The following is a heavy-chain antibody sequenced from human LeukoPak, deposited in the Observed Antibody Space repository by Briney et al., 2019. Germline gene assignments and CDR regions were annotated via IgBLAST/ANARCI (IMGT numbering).Heavy chain of an antibody. CDR1: GGSISSSS. D-gene: IGHD3/OR15-3a*01. Sequence: SETLSLTCTVSGGSISSSSWNWIRQPPGGGLEWIGYMYYRGSANFNPSLRSRVTMSLDMSKNQFSLKLSSVTAADTAVYYCAREGTLDTYYYMDVWGKGTTVTVSS. CDR3: AREGTLDTYYYMDV. V-gene: IGHV4-59*01. J-gene: IGHJ6*03. CDR2: MYYRGSA.